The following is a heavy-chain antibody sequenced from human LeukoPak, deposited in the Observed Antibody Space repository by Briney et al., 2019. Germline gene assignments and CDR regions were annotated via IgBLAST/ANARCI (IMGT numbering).Heavy chain of an antibody. V-gene: IGHV3-49*04. J-gene: IGHJ5*02. D-gene: IGHD3-10*01. Sequence: GGSLRLSCAASGFSFSAYAMYWVRQAPGKGLEWVGLIRRKADGGTREYGASVNGRFTISRDDSTSIAYLQMNSLKSEDTAVYYCCRGGRGFDPWGQGTLVTVSS. CDR3: CRGGRGFDP. CDR1: GFSFSAYA. CDR2: IRRKADGGTR.